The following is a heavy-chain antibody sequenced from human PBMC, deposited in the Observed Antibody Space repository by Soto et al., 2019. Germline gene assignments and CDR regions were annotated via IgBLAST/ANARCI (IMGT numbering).Heavy chain of an antibody. CDR1: GFSFNNYA. J-gene: IGHJ4*02. Sequence: QVQLVESGGGVVQPGRSLRLSCAASGFSFNNYAMHWVRQAPGKGLEWVTLISDDGSKKYFADSVKGRFTVSRDNSKNTLLLQMNSLKTEDTAVYYCAKSAHPAAVTLYYFDSWGQGTLVTVSS. V-gene: IGHV3-30*18. D-gene: IGHD4-17*01. CDR3: AKSAHPAAVTLYYFDS. CDR2: ISDDGSKK.